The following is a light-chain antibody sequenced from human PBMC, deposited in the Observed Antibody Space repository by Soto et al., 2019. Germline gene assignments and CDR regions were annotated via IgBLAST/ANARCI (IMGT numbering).Light chain of an antibody. V-gene: IGKV1-33*01. CDR2: DAS. CDR3: QQYDNLPLT. Sequence: DLQMTQSPSSLSASVGDKVAITCQASQDISNYLNWYQQKPGKAPKLLIYDASTLETGVPSRFSGSGSATDFTFTISSLQPEDIATYYCQQYDNLPLTFGQGTRLEIK. CDR1: QDISNY. J-gene: IGKJ5*01.